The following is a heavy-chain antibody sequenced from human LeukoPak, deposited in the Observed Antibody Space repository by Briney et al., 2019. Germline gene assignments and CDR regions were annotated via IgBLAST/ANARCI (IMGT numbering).Heavy chain of an antibody. Sequence: GGSLRLSCAASGFTFSSYAMHWVRQAPGKGLEWVAVISYDGRNKYYADSVKGRFTISRDNSKNTVYLQMNSLRAEDTAVYYCAAPGVPAATYYFDYWGQGTLVTVSS. CDR2: ISYDGRNK. CDR3: AAPGVPAATYYFDY. D-gene: IGHD2-2*01. V-gene: IGHV3-30*04. J-gene: IGHJ4*02. CDR1: GFTFSSYA.